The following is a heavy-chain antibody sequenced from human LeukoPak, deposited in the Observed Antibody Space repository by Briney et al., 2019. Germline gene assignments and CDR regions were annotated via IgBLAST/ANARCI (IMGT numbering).Heavy chain of an antibody. CDR3: ARGPSGQNEGSGRRWFDP. J-gene: IGHJ5*02. D-gene: IGHD3-10*01. CDR1: GGSFSGYY. V-gene: IGHV4-34*01. Sequence: SETLSLTCAVYGGSFSGYYWSWIRQPPGKGLEWIGEINHSGSTNYNPSLKSRVTISVDTSKNQFSLKLSSVTAADTAVYYCARGPSGQNEGSGRRWFDPWGQGTLVTVSS. CDR2: INHSGST.